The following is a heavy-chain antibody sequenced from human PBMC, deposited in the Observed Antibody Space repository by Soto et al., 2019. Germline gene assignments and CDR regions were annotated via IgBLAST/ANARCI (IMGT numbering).Heavy chain of an antibody. Sequence: SETLSLTCTFSGGSISSYYWSWIRQPPGKKLEWIGYIYYSGSTNYNPSLKSRVTISVDTSKNQFSLKLYSVTTADTAMYYCARLPWADYGGIFDPWGQGTLVTVSS. J-gene: IGHJ5*02. CDR1: GGSISSYY. D-gene: IGHD4-17*01. V-gene: IGHV4-59*01. CDR3: ARLPWADYGGIFDP. CDR2: IYYSGST.